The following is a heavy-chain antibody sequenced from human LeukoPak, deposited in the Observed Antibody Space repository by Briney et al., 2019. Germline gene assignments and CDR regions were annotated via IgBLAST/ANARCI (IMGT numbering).Heavy chain of an antibody. Sequence: GGSLRLSCAASGFTFNTYTMNWVRQAPGKGLEWVSYISGSSGIIDYADSVRGRFTISRDNAKNSLYLQMNSLRAEDTAVYYCAGSLGPLTEYWGQGTLVTVSS. D-gene: IGHD7-27*01. J-gene: IGHJ4*02. V-gene: IGHV3-48*01. CDR1: GFTFNTYT. CDR2: ISGSSGII. CDR3: AGSLGPLTEY.